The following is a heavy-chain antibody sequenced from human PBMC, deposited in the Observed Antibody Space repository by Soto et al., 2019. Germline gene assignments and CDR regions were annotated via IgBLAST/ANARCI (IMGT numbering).Heavy chain of an antibody. J-gene: IGHJ3*02. D-gene: IGHD4-17*01. CDR1: GFTFSSYS. CDR2: ISSSSSYI. CDR3: ARYGSPPGYGDYDSNAFDI. Sequence: EVQLVESGGGLVKPGGSLRLSCAASGFTFSSYSMNWVRQAPGKGLEWVSCISSSSSYIYYADSVKGRFTISRDNAKNSLYLQMNSLRAEDTAVYYCARYGSPPGYGDYDSNAFDIWGQGTMVTVSS. V-gene: IGHV3-21*01.